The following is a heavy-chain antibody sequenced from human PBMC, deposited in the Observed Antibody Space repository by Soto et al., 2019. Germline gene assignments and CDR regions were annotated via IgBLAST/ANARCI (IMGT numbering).Heavy chain of an antibody. Sequence: GGSVKVSCKASGGTFSSYAISWVRQAPGQGLEWMGGIIPIFGTANYAQKFQGRVTITADESTSTAYMELSSLRSEDTAVYYCARGWELRLDAFDIWGQGTMVTVSS. V-gene: IGHV1-69*13. CDR1: GGTFSSYA. CDR2: IIPIFGTA. D-gene: IGHD1-26*01. CDR3: ARGWELRLDAFDI. J-gene: IGHJ3*02.